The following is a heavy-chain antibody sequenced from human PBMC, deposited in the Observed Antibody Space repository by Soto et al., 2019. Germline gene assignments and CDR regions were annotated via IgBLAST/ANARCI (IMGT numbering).Heavy chain of an antibody. D-gene: IGHD7-27*01. CDR2: IKQDGSEK. CDR3: ATQNWGTYTPFDY. Sequence: GGSLRLSCAASGFTFSSYWMSWVRQAPGKGLEWVANIKQDGSEKYYVDSVKGRFTISRDNAKHSLYLQMNSLRAEDTAVYYCATQNWGTYTPFDYWGQGTLVTVSS. CDR1: GFTFSSYW. J-gene: IGHJ4*02. V-gene: IGHV3-7*03.